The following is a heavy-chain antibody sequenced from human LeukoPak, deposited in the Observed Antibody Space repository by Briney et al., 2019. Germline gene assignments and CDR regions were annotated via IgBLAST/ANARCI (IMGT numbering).Heavy chain of an antibody. CDR2: INPNSGGT. CDR1: GYTFSAHY. V-gene: IGHV1-2*02. J-gene: IGHJ4*02. Sequence: ASAKVSCKASGYTFSAHYIHWVRQTPGQGLEWMGWINPNSGGTNYAQKFQGRVTMTRDTSISTVYMELGSLRSDDTAVYYCARGLLQGYDYAYWGQGTLVTVSS. CDR3: ARGLLQGYDYAY. D-gene: IGHD5-12*01.